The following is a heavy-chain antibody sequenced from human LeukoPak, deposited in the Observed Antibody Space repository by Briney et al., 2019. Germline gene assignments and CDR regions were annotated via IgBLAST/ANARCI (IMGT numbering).Heavy chain of an antibody. D-gene: IGHD6-13*01. CDR3: AKDGSIAAAGTFDY. CDR1: GFTFSSYG. V-gene: IGHV3-30*02. J-gene: IGHJ4*02. CDR2: IRYDGSNK. Sequence: PGGSLRLSCAASGFTFSSYGMHWVRQAPGKGLEWGAFIRYDGSNKYYADSVKGRFTISRDNSKNTLYLQMNSLRAEDTAVYYCAKDGSIAAAGTFDYWGQGTLVTVSS.